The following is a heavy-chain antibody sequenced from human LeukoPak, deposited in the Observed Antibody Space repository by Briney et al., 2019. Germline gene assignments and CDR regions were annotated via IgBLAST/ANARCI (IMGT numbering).Heavy chain of an antibody. J-gene: IGHJ4*02. CDR3: ARGSYCSSTSCYPFDY. Sequence: SQTLSLTCAISGDSVSSNSAAWNWIRQSPSRGLEWLGRTYYRSKWYNDYAVSVKSRITINPDTSKIQFSLQLNSVTPEDTAVYYCARGSYCSSTSCYPFDYWGQGTLVTVSS. CDR2: TYYRSKWYN. V-gene: IGHV6-1*01. CDR1: GDSVSSNSAA. D-gene: IGHD2-2*01.